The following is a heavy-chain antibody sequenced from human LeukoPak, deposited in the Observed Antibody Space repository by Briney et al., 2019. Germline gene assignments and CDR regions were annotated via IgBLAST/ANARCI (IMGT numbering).Heavy chain of an antibody. V-gene: IGHV3-21*04. J-gene: IGHJ4*02. CDR3: AKVKLLWFGEEYFDY. Sequence: GGSLRLSCAASGFTFSSYSMNWVRQAPGKGLEWVSSISSSSSYIYYADSVKGRFTISRDNSKNTLYLQMNSLRAEDTAVYYCAKVKLLWFGEEYFDYWGQGTLVTVSS. CDR1: GFTFSSYS. D-gene: IGHD3-10*01. CDR2: ISSSSSYI.